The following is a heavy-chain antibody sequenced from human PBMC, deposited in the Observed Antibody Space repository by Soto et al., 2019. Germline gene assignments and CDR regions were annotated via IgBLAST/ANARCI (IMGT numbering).Heavy chain of an antibody. V-gene: IGHV6-1*01. CDR3: AKGDNLGPKTGYAFDP. CDR1: GDSGSSNTAS. Sequence: SQTLSLTCAISGDSGSSNTASWTLIRQSPSRFLEWLGRTYFRSKWYNDYAVSVKSRIIINPDTSNNQLSLQLNSVTPEDTAVYFCAKGDNLGPKTGYAFDPWGQGIMVTVSS. D-gene: IGHD5-12*01. J-gene: IGHJ5*02. CDR2: TYFRSKWYN.